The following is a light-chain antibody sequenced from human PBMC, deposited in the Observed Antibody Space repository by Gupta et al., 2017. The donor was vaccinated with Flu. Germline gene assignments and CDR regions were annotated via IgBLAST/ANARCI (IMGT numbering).Light chain of an antibody. CDR2: WAS. CDR3: QQDDSTPMT. J-gene: IGKJ1*01. V-gene: IGKV4-1*01. Sequence: DIVMTQSSDSLAVSLGESATINCKSSQSCWYSFNNKTYLAWYQQKPGQPPKVLIYWASTRESGVPDRFSGSGSGKDFTLTISSLQAEDVAVYYCQQDDSTPMTFGQGSKVEIK. CDR1: QSCWYSFNNKTY.